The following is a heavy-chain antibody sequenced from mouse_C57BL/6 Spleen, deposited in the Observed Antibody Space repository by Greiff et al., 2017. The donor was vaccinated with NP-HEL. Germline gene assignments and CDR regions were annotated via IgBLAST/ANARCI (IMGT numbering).Heavy chain of an antibody. D-gene: IGHD2-2*01. V-gene: IGHV1-22*01. Sequence: EVQLQQSGPELVKPGASVKMSCKASGYTFTDYNMHWVKQSHGKSLEWIGYINPNNGGTSYNQKFKGKATLTVNKSSSTAYMELRSRTSEDSAVYYCARRSYGYDYFDYWGQGTTLTVSS. CDR3: ARRSYGYDYFDY. CDR2: INPNNGGT. CDR1: GYTFTDYN. J-gene: IGHJ2*01.